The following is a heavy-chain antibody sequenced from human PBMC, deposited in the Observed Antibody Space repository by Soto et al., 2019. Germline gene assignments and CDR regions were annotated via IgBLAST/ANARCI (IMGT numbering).Heavy chain of an antibody. V-gene: IGHV3-23*01. Sequence: PGGSLRLPCSASGFTFSSYAMSWVRQAPGKGLEWVSIMSGSGGTTFYADSAKGRFTISRADSDNTVYLQMNSMRDEDTALYYCARGTGGSSAWRPLDRWGQGTRVTVSS. CDR2: MSGSGGTT. J-gene: IGHJ5*02. CDR3: ARGTGGSSAWRPLDR. D-gene: IGHD6-19*01. CDR1: GFTFSSYA.